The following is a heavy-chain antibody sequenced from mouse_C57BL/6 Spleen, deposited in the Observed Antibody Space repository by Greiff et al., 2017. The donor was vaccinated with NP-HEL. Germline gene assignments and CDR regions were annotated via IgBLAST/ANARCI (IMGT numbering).Heavy chain of an antibody. D-gene: IGHD1-1*01. V-gene: IGHV14-1*01. CDR2: IDPEDGDT. Sequence: EVQLQQSGAELVRPGASVKLSCTASGFNIKDYYMHWVKQRPEQGLEWIGRIDPEDGDTEYAPKFQGKATMTADTSSNTAYLQLSSLTSEDTAVYYYNTVYGSSYFAYWGQGTLVTVSA. CDR3: NTVYGSSYFAY. CDR1: GFNIKDYY. J-gene: IGHJ3*01.